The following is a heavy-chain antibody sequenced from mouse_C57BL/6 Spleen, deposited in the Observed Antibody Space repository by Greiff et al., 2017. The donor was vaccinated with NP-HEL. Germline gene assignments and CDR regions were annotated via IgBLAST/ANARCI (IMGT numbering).Heavy chain of an antibody. CDR2: IYPGDGDT. Sequence: LVESGPELVKPGASVKISCKASGYAFSSSWMNWVKQRPGKGLEWIGRIYPGDGDTNYNGKFKGKATLTADKSSSTAYMQLSSLTSEDSAVYFCERNLIYYYGSSYVDYWGQGTTLTVSS. CDR1: GYAFSSSW. J-gene: IGHJ2*01. CDR3: ERNLIYYYGSSYVDY. D-gene: IGHD1-1*01. V-gene: IGHV1-82*01.